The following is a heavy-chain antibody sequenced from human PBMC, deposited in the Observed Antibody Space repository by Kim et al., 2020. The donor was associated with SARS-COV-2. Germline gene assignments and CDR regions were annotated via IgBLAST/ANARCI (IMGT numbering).Heavy chain of an antibody. CDR1: GFTFSSYW. CDR3: ARVAGFTIFGVVPGNYYYVDV. J-gene: IGHJ6*03. V-gene: IGHV3-74*01. CDR2: INSDGSST. Sequence: GGSLRLSCAASGFTFSSYWMHWVRQAPGKGLVWVSRINSDGSSTSYADSVKGRFTISRDNAKNTLYLQMNSLRAEDTAVYYCARVAGFTIFGVVPGNYYYVDVGGKGTAVTVPS. D-gene: IGHD3-3*01.